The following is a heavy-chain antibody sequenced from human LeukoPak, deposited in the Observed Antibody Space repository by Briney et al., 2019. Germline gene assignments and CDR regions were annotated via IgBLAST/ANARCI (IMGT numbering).Heavy chain of an antibody. J-gene: IGHJ5*02. CDR2: INQDGGEI. CDR1: GFTFSSSW. Sequence: PGGSLRLSCAASGFTFSSSWMTWVRQAPGKGLEWVASINQDGGEIHYVDSVKGRFTISRDNAKNSLYRQMNSLTAEDTAVHYCVRAHHPGGWFDPWGQGTLVTVSS. D-gene: IGHD3-10*01. V-gene: IGHV3-7*04. CDR3: VRAHHPGGWFDP.